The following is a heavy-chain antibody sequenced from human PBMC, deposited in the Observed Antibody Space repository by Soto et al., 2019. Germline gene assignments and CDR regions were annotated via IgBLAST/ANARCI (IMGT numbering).Heavy chain of an antibody. D-gene: IGHD6-25*01. CDR1: GYNFNTYA. CDR3: ARGQRLSCISYCMDV. CDR2: INTGNGNT. V-gene: IGHV1-3*04. Sequence: ASVKVSCKASGYNFNTYAMVWVRKAPGQRPEWMGWINTGNGNTKYSPKFQGRVTITRDTSASTASMELSSLKSEDTAVYYCARGQRLSCISYCMDVWGQGSKVTASS. J-gene: IGHJ6*02.